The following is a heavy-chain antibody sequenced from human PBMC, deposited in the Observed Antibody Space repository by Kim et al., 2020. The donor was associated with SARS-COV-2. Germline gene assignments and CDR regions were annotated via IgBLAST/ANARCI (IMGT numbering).Heavy chain of an antibody. CDR3: ANPRGGVTDF. CDR1: GFTFSTYG. D-gene: IGHD2-21*02. CDR2: ITGSGGTT. Sequence: GGSLILSCAASGFTFSTYGMSWVRQAAGKGLELVSGITGSGGTTSYADSVKGRFTISRDNSKNTLYLQMNSLRAEDTAVHYCANPRGGVTDFWGQGTLVTVSS. J-gene: IGHJ4*02. V-gene: IGHV3-23*01.